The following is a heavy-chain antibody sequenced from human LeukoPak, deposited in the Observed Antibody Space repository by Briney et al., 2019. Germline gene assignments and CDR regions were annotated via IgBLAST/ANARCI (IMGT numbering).Heavy chain of an antibody. CDR2: IWYDGSNK. CDR3: AKDRHSSGWAGFDY. D-gene: IGHD6-19*01. V-gene: IGHV3-33*06. Sequence: PGRSLRLSCAASGFTFSSYGMHWVRQAPGKGLEWVAVIWYDGSNKYYADSVKGRFTISRDNSKNTLYLQMNNLRAEDTAVYYCAKDRHSSGWAGFDYWGQGTLVTVSS. J-gene: IGHJ4*02. CDR1: GFTFSSYG.